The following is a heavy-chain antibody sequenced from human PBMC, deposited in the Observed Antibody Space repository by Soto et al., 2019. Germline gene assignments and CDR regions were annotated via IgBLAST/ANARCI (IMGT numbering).Heavy chain of an antibody. J-gene: IGHJ2*01. CDR3: ATHGYSSSWYYWYFDL. D-gene: IGHD6-13*01. CDR1: GYTYTSND. Sequence: SVKVTCKDSGYTYTSNDSNWVRQATGQGLEWMGWMNPNSGNTGYAQKFQGRVTMTRNTSISTAYMELSSLRSEDTAVYYCATHGYSSSWYYWYFDLWGRGTLVTVSS. CDR2: MNPNSGNT. V-gene: IGHV1-8*01.